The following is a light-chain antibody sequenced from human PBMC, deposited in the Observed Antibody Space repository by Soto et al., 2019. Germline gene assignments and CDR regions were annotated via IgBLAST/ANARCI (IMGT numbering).Light chain of an antibody. CDR1: SSDTSDYNY. J-gene: IGLJ1*01. V-gene: IGLV2-8*01. CDR2: EVS. CDR3: SSYDGSAHYV. Sequence: QSVLTQPPSASASPGQSVAFSCSGTSSDTSDYNYVSWNQQHPGKAPKLTIYEVSKRPSGVPDRFSGSKSGNTASLTVSGLQAGSVDDDACSSYDGSAHYVFGTGTEVTV.